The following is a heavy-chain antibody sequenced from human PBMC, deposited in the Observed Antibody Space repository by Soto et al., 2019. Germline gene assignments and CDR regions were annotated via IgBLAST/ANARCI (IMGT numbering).Heavy chain of an antibody. CDR3: APWFGAFDY. Sequence: QGKLVESGGGVVQPGRSLRLSCAASGFTFSRYGMHWVRQAPGKGLEWVAVISYDGSNKYYADSVKGRFTISRDNSKNTLYLQINSLRAEDTAVYYCAPWFGAFDYWGQGTLVTVSS. CDR1: GFTFSRYG. J-gene: IGHJ4*02. CDR2: ISYDGSNK. D-gene: IGHD3-10*01. V-gene: IGHV3-30*03.